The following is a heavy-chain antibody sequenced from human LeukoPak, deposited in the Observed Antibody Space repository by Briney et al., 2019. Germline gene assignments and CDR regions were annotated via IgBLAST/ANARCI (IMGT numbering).Heavy chain of an antibody. J-gene: IGHJ4*02. CDR3: ARSIPYGTTWYGRSDY. CDR1: GFTVSSNH. Sequence: PGGSLRLSCAVSGFTVSSNHMSWVRQAPGKGLEWVANIKPDGTTKFYVDSVKGRFTISRDNALNSLYLQMNSLRAEDTAIYYCARSIPYGTTWYGRSDYWGQGTLVTVSS. D-gene: IGHD6-13*01. V-gene: IGHV3-7*03. CDR2: IKPDGTTK.